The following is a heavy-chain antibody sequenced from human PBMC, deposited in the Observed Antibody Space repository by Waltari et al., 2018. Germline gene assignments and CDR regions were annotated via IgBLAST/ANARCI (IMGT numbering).Heavy chain of an antibody. V-gene: IGHV3-53*02. D-gene: IGHD1-26*01. Sequence: EVQLVETGGGLIQPGGSLRLSCAASGFTVSSNYMSWVRQAPGKGLEWVSVIYSGGSTYYADSVKGRFTISRDNSKNTLYLQMNSRRAEDTAVYYCARAKGGSDSFFDYWGQGTLVTVSS. CDR2: IYSGGST. J-gene: IGHJ4*02. CDR3: ARAKGGSDSFFDY. CDR1: GFTVSSNY.